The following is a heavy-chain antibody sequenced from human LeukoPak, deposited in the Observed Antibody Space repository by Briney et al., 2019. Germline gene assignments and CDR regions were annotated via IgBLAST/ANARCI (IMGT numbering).Heavy chain of an antibody. J-gene: IGHJ4*02. CDR2: IYHSGTT. Sequence: PSETLSLTCTVSGDSISSYYWSWIRPPPGKGLEWIGYIYHSGTTNYNPSLKSRVTISVDTSKNQFSLQLNSVTAADTAVYYCARDGGLVGAAFDYWGQGTLVTVSS. D-gene: IGHD1-26*01. CDR1: GDSISSYY. V-gene: IGHV4-59*01. CDR3: ARDGGLVGAAFDY.